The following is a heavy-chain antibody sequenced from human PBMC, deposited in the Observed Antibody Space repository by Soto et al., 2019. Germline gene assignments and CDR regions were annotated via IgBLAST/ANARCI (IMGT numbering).Heavy chain of an antibody. Sequence: QVQLVESGGGVVQPGTSLRLSCVGSGFTFRSYVIHWVRQAPGKGLEWVALTSYDGSNNFYGDSLKVRFTISRDNSRNTVELQMYSLRLEDTALYYCARWGTTGGLDVWGQGTLVSVSS. CDR3: ARWGTTGGLDV. CDR1: GFTFRSYV. V-gene: IGHV3-33*05. J-gene: IGHJ4*02. D-gene: IGHD3-16*01. CDR2: TSYDGSNN.